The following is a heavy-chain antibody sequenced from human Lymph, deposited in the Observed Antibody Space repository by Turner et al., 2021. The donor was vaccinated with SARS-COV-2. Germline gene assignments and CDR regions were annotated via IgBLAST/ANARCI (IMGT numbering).Heavy chain of an antibody. CDR3: ARVVGGFGELGYYYYYGMDV. J-gene: IGHJ6*02. CDR2: IIPILCIA. Sequence: QVQLVQSGAEVKKPGSSVKVSCKASGGTFSSYAISWVRQAPGQGLEWMGGIIPILCIAAYAQKFQGRVTITADKSTSTAYMELSSLISEDTAVFYWARVVGGFGELGYYYYYGMDVWGQGTTVTVSS. V-gene: IGHV1-69*10. D-gene: IGHD3-10*01. CDR1: GGTFSSYA.